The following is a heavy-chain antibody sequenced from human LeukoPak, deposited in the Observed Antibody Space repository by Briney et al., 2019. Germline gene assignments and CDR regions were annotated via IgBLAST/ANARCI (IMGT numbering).Heavy chain of an antibody. V-gene: IGHV3-7*01. CDR3: ARDRHINSWSNDRFDY. CDR2: INQDGSEI. Sequence: GGSLRLSCAASRFTFSNYWMTWVRQAPGRGLEWVGNINQDGSEINYVDSVKGRFTITRDNTETSLYLQMNSLRAEDTAIYYCARDRHINSWSNDRFDYWGQGALVTVSS. J-gene: IGHJ4*02. CDR1: RFTFSNYW. D-gene: IGHD6-13*01.